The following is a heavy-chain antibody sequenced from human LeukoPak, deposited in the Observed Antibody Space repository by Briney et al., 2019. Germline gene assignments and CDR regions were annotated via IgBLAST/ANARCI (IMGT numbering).Heavy chain of an antibody. CDR1: GFTFSSYW. J-gene: IGHJ4*02. V-gene: IGHV3-74*01. CDR3: ARTNPEDYSSSLYYFDY. CDR2: INSDGSST. Sequence: PGGSLRLSCAASGFTFSSYWMHWVRQAPGKGLVWVSRINSDGSSTSYADSVKGRFTISRDNAKNTLYLQMNSLRAEDTAVYHCARTNPEDYSSSLYYFDYWGQGTLVTVSS. D-gene: IGHD6-6*01.